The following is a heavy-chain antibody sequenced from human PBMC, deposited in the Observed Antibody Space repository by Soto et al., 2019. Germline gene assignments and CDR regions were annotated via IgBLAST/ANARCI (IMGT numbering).Heavy chain of an antibody. CDR1: GFTFSTYA. Sequence: XGSLRLSWSAAGFTFSTYAMSWVRQAPGKGLEWVSAMSRDGYDIYYADSVKGRFTISRDNSKHMLFLQMKSLRTEDTAVYYYANPRGYGVFDAYDIWGQGAMVTVSS. J-gene: IGHJ3*02. CDR3: ANPRGYGVFDAYDI. CDR2: MSRDGYDI. D-gene: IGHD4-17*01. V-gene: IGHV3-23*01.